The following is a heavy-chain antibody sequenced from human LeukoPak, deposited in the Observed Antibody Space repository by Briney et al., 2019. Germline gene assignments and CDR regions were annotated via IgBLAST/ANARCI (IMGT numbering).Heavy chain of an antibody. CDR2: ISTYSGVT. CDR3: AREGPQDHDAFDI. D-gene: IGHD2-15*01. V-gene: IGHV1-18*01. J-gene: IGHJ3*02. CDR1: GYTYPTSG. Sequence: ASVKVSCKASGYTYPTSGISWVRQAPGQGLEWMGWISTYSGVTNYAQRLQGTVNLTTDTSTSTTYMEVRSLTSDDTALYHCAREGPQDHDAFDIWGQGTMVAIS.